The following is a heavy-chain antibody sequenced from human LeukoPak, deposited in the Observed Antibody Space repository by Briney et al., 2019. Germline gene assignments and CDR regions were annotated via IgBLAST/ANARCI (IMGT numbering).Heavy chain of an antibody. V-gene: IGHV1-69*13. CDR2: MIPIFGTA. Sequence: GASVKVSCKASGGTFSSYAISWVRQAPGQGLEWMGGMIPIFGTADYAQKFQGRVTITADESTSTAYMELSSLRSEDTAVYYCARDLRNWNPWDAFDIWGQGTMVTVSS. CDR1: GGTFSSYA. J-gene: IGHJ3*02. D-gene: IGHD1-1*01. CDR3: ARDLRNWNPWDAFDI.